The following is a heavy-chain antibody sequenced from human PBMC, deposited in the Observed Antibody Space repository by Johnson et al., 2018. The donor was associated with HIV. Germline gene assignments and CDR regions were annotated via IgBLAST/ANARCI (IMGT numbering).Heavy chain of an antibody. J-gene: IGHJ3*02. Sequence: EVQLVESGGGVVRPGGSLRLSCAASGFTFDDYGMSWVRQAPGKGLEWVSGINWNGGSTGYADSVKGRFTISRDNAKNSLYLQMNSLRAEDTALYYCAREVSLRVGATLPPSYAFDIWGQGTLVSVSS. V-gene: IGHV3-20*04. CDR2: INWNGGST. CDR1: GFTFDDYG. D-gene: IGHD1-26*01. CDR3: AREVSLRVGATLPPSYAFDI.